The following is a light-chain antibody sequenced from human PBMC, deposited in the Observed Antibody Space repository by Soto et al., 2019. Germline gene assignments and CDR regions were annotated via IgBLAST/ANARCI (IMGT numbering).Light chain of an antibody. CDR1: LSISSC. V-gene: IGKV1-5*03. CDR3: KQYSSTSLLT. J-gene: IGKJ4*01. CDR2: KAS. Sequence: DIRMSQCPSTVSASXGDRVTINCRTRLSISSCLAGYQQKPGKASKILXXKASSLESGVLSRFSGSGSGREFTLIISSLQPDDLATYYCKQYSSTSLLTFGGGTKVDIK.